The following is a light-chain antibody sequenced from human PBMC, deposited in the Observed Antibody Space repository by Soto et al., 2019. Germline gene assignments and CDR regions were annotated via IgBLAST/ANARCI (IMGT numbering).Light chain of an antibody. CDR1: SSDVGSYKL. CDR3: CSYAGSSTCV. V-gene: IGLV2-23*02. Sequence: QSALTQPASVSGSPGQSITISCTGTSSDVGSYKLVSWYQQPPGKAPKLMIYEVTNRPSGVSNRFSGSKSDNTASLTISGLQAEDEADYYCCSYAGSSTCVFGGGTKVTVL. CDR2: EVT. J-gene: IGLJ3*02.